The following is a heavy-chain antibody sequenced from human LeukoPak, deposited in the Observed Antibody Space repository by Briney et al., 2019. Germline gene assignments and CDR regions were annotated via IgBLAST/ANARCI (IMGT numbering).Heavy chain of an antibody. CDR2: IKQDGSEK. CDR3: ARWPGAAMVTLPFDY. CDR1: GFTFSSYW. J-gene: IGHJ4*02. V-gene: IGHV3-7*01. D-gene: IGHD5-18*01. Sequence: PGGSLRLSCAASGFTFSSYWMSWVRQAPGKGLEWVANIKQDGSEKYYVDSVKGRFTISRDNAKNSLYLQMNSLRAEDAAVYYCARWPGAAMVTLPFDYWGQGTLVTVSS.